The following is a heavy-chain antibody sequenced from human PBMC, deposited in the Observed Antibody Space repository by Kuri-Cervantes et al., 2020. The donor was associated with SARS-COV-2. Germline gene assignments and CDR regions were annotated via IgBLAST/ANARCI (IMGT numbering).Heavy chain of an antibody. CDR2: MNPNSGNT. D-gene: IGHD6-13*01. Sequence: ASVKVSCKASGYTFTSYDINWVRQATGQGLEWMGWMNPNSGNTGYAQKFQGRVTMTRNTSISTAYMELSSLRSDDTAVYYCARDWPHTNRIAAPGWFDPWGQGTLVTVSS. J-gene: IGHJ5*02. CDR1: GYTFTSYD. V-gene: IGHV1-8*01. CDR3: ARDWPHTNRIAAPGWFDP.